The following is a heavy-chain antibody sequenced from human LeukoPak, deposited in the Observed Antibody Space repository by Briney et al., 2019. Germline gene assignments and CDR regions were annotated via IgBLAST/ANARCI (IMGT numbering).Heavy chain of an antibody. Sequence: GSLRLSCAASGFTFSSYSVNWVRQAPGKGLEWVSYISSSSSTIYYADSVKGRFTISRDNAKNSLYLQMNSLRAEDTAVYYCALYSYGSGSWRNYYGMDVWGQGTTVTVSS. D-gene: IGHD3-10*01. CDR2: ISSSSSTI. CDR3: ALYSYGSGSWRNYYGMDV. V-gene: IGHV3-48*04. J-gene: IGHJ6*02. CDR1: GFTFSSYS.